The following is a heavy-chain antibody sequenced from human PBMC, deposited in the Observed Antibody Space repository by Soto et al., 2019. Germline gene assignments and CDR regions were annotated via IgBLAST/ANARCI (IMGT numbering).Heavy chain of an antibody. CDR2: IYWNDDK. CDR1: GFSLSTSGVG. V-gene: IGHV2-5*01. J-gene: IGHJ5*02. Sequence: SGPTLVNPTQTLTLTCTFSGFSLSTSGVGVGWIRQPPGKALEWLALIYWNDDKRYSPSLKSRLTITKDTSKNQVVLTMTNMDPVDTATYYCAHSSTMVRGVIGPFDPWGQGTLVTVPQ. CDR3: AHSSTMVRGVIGPFDP. D-gene: IGHD3-10*01.